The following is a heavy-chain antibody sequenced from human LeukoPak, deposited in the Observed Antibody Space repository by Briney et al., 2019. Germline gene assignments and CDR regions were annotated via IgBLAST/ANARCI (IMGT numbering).Heavy chain of an antibody. CDR3: ARSGYSGYDSRQTFDY. V-gene: IGHV4-39*07. J-gene: IGHJ4*02. D-gene: IGHD5-12*01. CDR1: GGSISSSSYY. CDR2: IYHSGST. Sequence: SETLSLTCTVSGGSISSSSYYWGWIRQPPGKGLEWIGNIYHSGSTNYNPSLKSRVTISVDKSKNQFSLKLSSVTAADTAVYYCARSGYSGYDSRQTFDYWGQGTLVTVSS.